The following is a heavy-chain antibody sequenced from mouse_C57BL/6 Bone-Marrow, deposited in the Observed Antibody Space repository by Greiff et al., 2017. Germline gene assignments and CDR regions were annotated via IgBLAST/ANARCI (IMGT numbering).Heavy chain of an antibody. J-gene: IGHJ4*01. D-gene: IGHD2-5*01. Sequence: QVTLKVSGPGILQSSQTLSLTCSFSGFSLSTSGMGLSWIRHPSGKGLEWLAHIYWDDDKRDNPSLKSRLTISKNTSRNQVFLKITSADTADTATYYYARKGYCSNYLYYAMDYWGQGTSVTVSS. CDR3: ARKGYCSNYLYYAMDY. CDR1: GFSLSTSGMG. V-gene: IGHV8-12*01. CDR2: IYWDDDK.